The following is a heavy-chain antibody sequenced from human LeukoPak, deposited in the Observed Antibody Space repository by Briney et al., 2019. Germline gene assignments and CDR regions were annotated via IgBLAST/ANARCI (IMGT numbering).Heavy chain of an antibody. CDR1: GFTFSSYG. D-gene: IGHD3-3*01. Sequence: PGGSLRLSCAASGFTFSSYGMHWVRQAPGKGLEWVAFIRYDGSNKYYADSVKGRFTISRDNSKNTLYLQMNSLRAEDTAVYYCAKDTNYDFWSGYYTTSVGWFDPWGQGTLVTVSS. V-gene: IGHV3-30*02. CDR3: AKDTNYDFWSGYYTTSVGWFDP. CDR2: IRYDGSNK. J-gene: IGHJ5*02.